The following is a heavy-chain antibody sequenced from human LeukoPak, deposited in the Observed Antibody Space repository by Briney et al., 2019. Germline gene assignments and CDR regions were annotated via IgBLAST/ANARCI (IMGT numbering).Heavy chain of an antibody. CDR1: GYSFSNYW. Sequence: GESLKISCKASGYSFSNYWIGWVRQVPGKGMEWMGIVYPRDSDTRYSPSFQGQVTISADKSISTAYLQWSSLKASDTAVYYCARPGERSRRDWNLDQWGQGTLVTVSS. CDR3: ARPGERSRRDWNLDQ. CDR2: VYPRDSDT. V-gene: IGHV5-51*01. J-gene: IGHJ4*02. D-gene: IGHD1-1*01.